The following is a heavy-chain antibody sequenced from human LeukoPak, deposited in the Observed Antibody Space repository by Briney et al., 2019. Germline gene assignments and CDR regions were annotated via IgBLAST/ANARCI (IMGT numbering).Heavy chain of an antibody. CDR1: GYTFSSYY. V-gene: IGHV1-46*01. J-gene: IGHJ3*02. CDR3: ARKGGSAWYEDAFDI. D-gene: IGHD6-19*01. CDR2: INPSGGRT. Sequence: ASVKVACKASGYTFSSYYMHWVRQAPGQGLEWMGIINPSGGRTSYAQKFQGRVTMTRDTSTSTVYMELSSLRAEDTAVYYCARKGGSAWYEDAFDIWGQGTMVTVSS.